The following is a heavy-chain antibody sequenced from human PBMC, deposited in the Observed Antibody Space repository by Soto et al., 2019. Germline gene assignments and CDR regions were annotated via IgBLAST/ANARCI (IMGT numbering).Heavy chain of an antibody. Sequence: GGSLRLSCAASGFTFSSYAMHWVRQAPGKGLEWVAVISDDGSDEYYIDSVKGRFTGSRDNSKNTLYLQMNSLRTEDSAAYYCARVSSRSWQYDYYAMDDWGQGTTVSVPS. J-gene: IGHJ6*01. D-gene: IGHD6-13*01. CDR1: GFTFSSYA. CDR2: ISDDGSDE. V-gene: IGHV3-30*10. CDR3: ARVSSRSWQYDYYAMDD.